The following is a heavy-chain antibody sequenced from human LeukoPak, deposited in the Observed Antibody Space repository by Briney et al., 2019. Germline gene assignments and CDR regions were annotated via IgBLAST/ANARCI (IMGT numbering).Heavy chain of an antibody. CDR2: INPNSGGT. D-gene: IGHD1-26*01. Sequence: ASVKVSCKASGYSFTDYYMHWVRQAPGQGLEWMGWINPNSGGTNYAEEFQGRVTMTRDTSISTAYMELNRLRSDDTAVYYCARGRDSGSPYDAFDIWGQGIMVTVSS. CDR3: ARGRDSGSPYDAFDI. V-gene: IGHV1-2*02. CDR1: GYSFTDYY. J-gene: IGHJ3*02.